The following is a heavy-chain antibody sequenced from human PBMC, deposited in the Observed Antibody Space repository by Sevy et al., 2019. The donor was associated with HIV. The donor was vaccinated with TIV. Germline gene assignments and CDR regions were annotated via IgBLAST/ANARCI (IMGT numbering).Heavy chain of an antibody. V-gene: IGHV3-15*01. D-gene: IGHD2-2*01. CDR3: TTDLDCSSTSCYVY. CDR1: GFTFSNAW. CDR2: IKSKTDGGTT. J-gene: IGHJ4*02. Sequence: GGSLRLSCAASGFTFSNAWMSWVRQAPGKGLEWVGRIKSKTDGGTTDYAAHVKGRFTISRDDSKNTLYLQMNSLKTEDTAVYYCTTDLDCSSTSCYVYWGQGTLVTVSS.